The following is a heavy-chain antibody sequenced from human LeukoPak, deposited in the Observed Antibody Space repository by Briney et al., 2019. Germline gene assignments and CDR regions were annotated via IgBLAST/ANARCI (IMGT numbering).Heavy chain of an antibody. V-gene: IGHV1-69*13. J-gene: IGHJ6*02. CDR1: GGTFSSYA. Sequence: GASVKVSCKASGGTFSSYAISWVRQARGQGLEWMGGIIPIFGTANYAQKFQGRVTITADESTSTAYMELSSLRSEDTAVYYCARVSTVTTNYYYYGMDVWGQGTTVTVSS. D-gene: IGHD4-11*01. CDR2: IIPIFGTA. CDR3: ARVSTVTTNYYYYGMDV.